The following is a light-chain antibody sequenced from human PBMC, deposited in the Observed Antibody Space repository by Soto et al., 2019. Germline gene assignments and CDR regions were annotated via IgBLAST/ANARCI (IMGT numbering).Light chain of an antibody. J-gene: IGKJ2*01. V-gene: IGKV1-39*01. CDR2: GTF. CDR3: QQSANTPPYT. CDR1: QTVGGA. Sequence: DIQLTQSPSSLSASIGDRVTITCRASQTVGGALNWYQHKPGTAPKLLIYGTFILQSGVPSRFSGSGSETDFTLTISSLQPDDIGTYYCQQSANTPPYTFGQGTSLEI.